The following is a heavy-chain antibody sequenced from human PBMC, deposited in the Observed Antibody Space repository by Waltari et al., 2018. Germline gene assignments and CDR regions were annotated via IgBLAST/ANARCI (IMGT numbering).Heavy chain of an antibody. CDR2: MSYDGSDK. CDR3: AKDIRKLRYGDS. CDR1: GFTVSTQA. D-gene: IGHD1-26*01. J-gene: IGHJ4*02. V-gene: IGHV3-30*04. Sequence: QVQLVESGGGVVQPGTSLKLSCSASGFTVSTQAMPWVRQAPGKGLEWVAVMSYDGSDKYYADSVKGRFTISRDNSKNTLYLQMNNVRAEDTAIYYCAKDIRKLRYGDSWGQGTLVTVSS.